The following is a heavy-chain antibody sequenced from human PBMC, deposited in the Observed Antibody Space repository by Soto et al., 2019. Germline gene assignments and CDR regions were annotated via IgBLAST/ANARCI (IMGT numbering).Heavy chain of an antibody. CDR2: ISNDGSST. Sequence: EVQLVESGGGLVQPGGSLRLSCVASGFTFSSYWMHWVRQAPGKGLVWVSSISNDGSSTSYADPVKGRFTISRDNAKNTLYLQMNSLRAEETAVYYFARLPNKSPQNWGQGTLVIVSP. CDR1: GFTFSSYW. CDR3: ARLPNKSPQN. J-gene: IGHJ1*01. V-gene: IGHV3-74*01.